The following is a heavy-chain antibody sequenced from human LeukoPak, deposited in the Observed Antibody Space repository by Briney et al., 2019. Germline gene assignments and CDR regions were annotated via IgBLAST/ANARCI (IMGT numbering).Heavy chain of an antibody. CDR1: GGSISSGDYY. V-gene: IGHV4-30-4*01. CDR2: IYYSGST. J-gene: IGHJ4*02. CDR3: ARGRSVRGVIGV. D-gene: IGHD3-10*01. Sequence: PSETLSLTCTVSGGSISSGDYYWSWIRQPPGKGLEWIGYIYYSGSTNYNPSLKSRVTISVDTSKNQFSLKLSSVTAADTAVYYCARGRSVRGVIGVWGQGTLVTVSS.